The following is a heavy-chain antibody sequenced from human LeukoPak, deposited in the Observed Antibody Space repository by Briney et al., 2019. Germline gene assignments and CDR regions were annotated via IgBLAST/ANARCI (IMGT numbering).Heavy chain of an antibody. CDR1: GFTFSSYA. Sequence: PGGSLRLSCAAPGFTFSSYAMHWVRQAPGKGLEWVAVISYDGSNKYYADSVKGRFTTFRDNSKNTLYLQMNSLRAEDTAVYYCARDLGTVVHDYWGQGTLVTVSS. J-gene: IGHJ4*02. CDR3: ARDLGTVVHDY. D-gene: IGHD4-23*01. V-gene: IGHV3-30*04. CDR2: ISYDGSNK.